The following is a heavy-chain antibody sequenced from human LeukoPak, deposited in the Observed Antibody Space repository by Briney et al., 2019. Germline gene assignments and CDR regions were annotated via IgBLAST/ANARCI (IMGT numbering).Heavy chain of an antibody. Sequence: SQTLSLTCAISGDSLSNNDVAWNWIRQSPSRGLEWLGRTYYRPKFNTDYAVSVKSRIAINSDTSKNQCSLQLNSVTPEDTGVYYCARGSHSRFDYWGQGTLVTVSS. J-gene: IGHJ4*02. D-gene: IGHD3-10*01. CDR3: ARGSHSRFDY. CDR1: GDSLSNNDVA. V-gene: IGHV6-1*01. CDR2: TYYRPKFNT.